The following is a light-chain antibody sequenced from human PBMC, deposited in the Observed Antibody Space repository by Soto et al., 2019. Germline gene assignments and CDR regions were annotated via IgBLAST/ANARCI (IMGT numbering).Light chain of an antibody. J-gene: IGLJ1*01. Sequence: SYELTQPPSVSVSPGQTASITCSGDKLGDKYACWYQQKPGQSPVLVIYQDSKRPSGIPERFSGSKSGTSATLGITGLQTGDEADYYCGTWDSSLSAGVFGTGTKLTVL. CDR2: QDS. V-gene: IGLV3-1*01. CDR1: KLGDKY. CDR3: GTWDSSLSAGV.